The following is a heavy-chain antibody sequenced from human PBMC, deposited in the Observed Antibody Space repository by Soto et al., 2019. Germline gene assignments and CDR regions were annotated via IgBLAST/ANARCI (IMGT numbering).Heavy chain of an antibody. CDR3: ARAYYYDSSGYYYNWFDP. J-gene: IGHJ5*02. CDR2: IYYSGST. D-gene: IGHD3-22*01. V-gene: IGHV4-39*01. Sequence: LSLTCTVSGGSISSSSYYWGWIRQPPGKGLEWIGSIYYSGSTYYNPSLKSRVTISVDTSKNQFSLKLSSVTAADTAVYYCARAYYYDSSGYYYNWFDPWGQGTLVTVSS. CDR1: GGSISSSSYY.